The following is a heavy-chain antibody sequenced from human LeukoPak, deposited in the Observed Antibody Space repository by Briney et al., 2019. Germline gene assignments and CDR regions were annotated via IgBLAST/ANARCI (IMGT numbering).Heavy chain of an antibody. V-gene: IGHV4-34*01. D-gene: IGHD2-15*01. CDR2: INHSGST. CDR3: ARGGRYCSGGSCYNWFDP. CDR1: GGSFSGYY. Sequence: SETLSLTCAVYGGSFSGYYWSWIRQPPGKGLEWIGEINHSGSTNYNPSLKGRVTISVDTSKNQFSLKLSSVTAADTAVYYCARGGRYCSGGSCYNWFDPWGQGTLVTVSS. J-gene: IGHJ5*02.